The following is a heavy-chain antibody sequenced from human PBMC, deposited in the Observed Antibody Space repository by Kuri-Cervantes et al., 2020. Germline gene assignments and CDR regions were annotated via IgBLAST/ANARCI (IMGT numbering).Heavy chain of an antibody. D-gene: IGHD6-13*01. CDR1: GFTFGNYG. CDR3: SRDVGAASGSDY. J-gene: IGHJ4*02. V-gene: IGHV3-30*02. Sequence: GESLKISCAASGFTFGNYGMHWVRQAPGKGLEWVAFIRYDGSNKYYADSVKGRFTISRDNSKNTLYLQMNSLRAEDTAVYYCSRDVGAASGSDYWGQGTLVTVSS. CDR2: IRYDGSNK.